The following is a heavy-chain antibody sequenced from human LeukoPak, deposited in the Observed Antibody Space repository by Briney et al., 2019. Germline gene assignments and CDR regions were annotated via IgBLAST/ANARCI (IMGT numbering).Heavy chain of an antibody. CDR3: AVGLWFGEYDFDY. Sequence: PGGSLRLSCAASGFTFSSYSMNWVRQAPGKGLEWVSSISSSSSYIYYADSVKGRFTISRDNAKNSLYLQMNSLRAEDTAVYYCAVGLWFGEYDFDYWGQGTLVTVSS. D-gene: IGHD3-10*01. CDR1: GFTFSSYS. CDR2: ISSSSSYI. J-gene: IGHJ4*02. V-gene: IGHV3-21*01.